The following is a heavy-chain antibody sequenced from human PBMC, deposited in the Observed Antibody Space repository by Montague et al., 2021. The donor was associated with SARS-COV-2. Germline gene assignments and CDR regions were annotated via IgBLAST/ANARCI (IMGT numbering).Heavy chain of an antibody. CDR3: AKEQYSSSRSDFDY. J-gene: IGHJ4*02. D-gene: IGHD6-13*01. Sequence: SLRLSCAASGFTFSTYPMHWVRQAPGKGLEWLVVISYDGSKKDYADSVKGRFTISRDNSENMLYLQMNSLRAEDTAVYYCAKEQYSSSRSDFDYWGQGTVVAVS. CDR2: ISYDGSKK. V-gene: IGHV3-30*04. CDR1: GFTFSTYP.